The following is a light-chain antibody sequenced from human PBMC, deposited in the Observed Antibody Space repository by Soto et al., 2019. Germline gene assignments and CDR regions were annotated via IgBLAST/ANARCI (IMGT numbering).Light chain of an antibody. CDR2: GAS. CDR1: QSVSSN. J-gene: IGKJ2*01. CDR3: QQYNNWPYT. Sequence: EIVMTQSPATLSVSPGERAALSCRASQSVSSNFAWYQQKPGQAPRLLIYGASTRATGIPARFSGSGSGTEFTLAITSLQSEDVAVDYCQQYNNWPYTFGQGTKLEIK. V-gene: IGKV3-15*01.